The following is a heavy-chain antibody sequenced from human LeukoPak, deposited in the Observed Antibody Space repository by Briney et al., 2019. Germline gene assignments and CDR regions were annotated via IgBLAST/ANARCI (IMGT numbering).Heavy chain of an antibody. CDR3: ARGGIAARFAY. J-gene: IGHJ4*02. Sequence: PGGSLRLSCAASGFTFSSYEMKWVRQAPGKGLQWVSYISSGSSSIFYADSVKGRFTISRDNAKNSLYLQMNSLRVEDTAVYYCARGGIAARFAYWGQGTLVTVSS. V-gene: IGHV3-48*03. CDR2: ISSGSSSI. CDR1: GFTFSSYE. D-gene: IGHD6-6*01.